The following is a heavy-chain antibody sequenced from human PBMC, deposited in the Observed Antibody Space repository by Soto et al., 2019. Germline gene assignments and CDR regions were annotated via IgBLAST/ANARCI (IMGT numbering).Heavy chain of an antibody. CDR3: ARGPPSNYVWGSYRFNWFDP. D-gene: IGHD3-16*02. CDR1: SGSISSGGYY. V-gene: IGHV4-31*03. CDR2: IYYSGST. J-gene: IGHJ5*02. Sequence: LSLTCNVSSGSISSGGYYWSWIRQHPGKGLEWIGYIYYSGSTYYNPSLKSRVTISVDTSKNQFSLKLSSVTAADTAVYYCARGPPSNYVWGSYRFNWFDPWGQGTLVTVSS.